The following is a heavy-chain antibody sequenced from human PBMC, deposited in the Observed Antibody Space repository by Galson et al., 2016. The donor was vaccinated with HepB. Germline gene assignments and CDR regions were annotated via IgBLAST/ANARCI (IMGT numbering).Heavy chain of an antibody. CDR1: GFTFSNSA. D-gene: IGHD3-22*01. V-gene: IGHV1-58*02. CDR3: AADRHESSTYYYLLSY. J-gene: IGHJ4*02. Sequence: SVKVSCKASGFTFSNSAIQWVRQARGQRLEWIGWIVVGSGNTNYAQKFQERVTFTRDMSTGTAYMELSSLRSEDTAVYYCAADRHESSTYYYLLSYWGQGTLVTVSS. CDR2: IVVGSGNT.